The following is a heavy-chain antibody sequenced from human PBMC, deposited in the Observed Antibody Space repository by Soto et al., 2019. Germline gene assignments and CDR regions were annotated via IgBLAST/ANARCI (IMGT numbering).Heavy chain of an antibody. CDR1: GFTFSSYA. CDR2: ISGSGGST. J-gene: IGHJ5*02. CDR3: AKESSGLLWFGERNWFDP. Sequence: HPGGSLRLSCAASGFTFSSYAMSWVRQAPGKGLEWVSAISGSGGSTYYADSVKGRFTISRDNSKNTLYLQMNSLRAEDTAVYYCAKESSGLLWFGERNWFDPWGQGTLVTVSS. V-gene: IGHV3-23*01. D-gene: IGHD3-10*01.